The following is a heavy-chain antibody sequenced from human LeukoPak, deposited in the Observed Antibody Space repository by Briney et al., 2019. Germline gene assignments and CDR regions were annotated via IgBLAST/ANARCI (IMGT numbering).Heavy chain of an antibody. CDR3: ARTGTNYYYYYYMDV. V-gene: IGHV4-59*11. CDR1: GGSTSSHY. J-gene: IGHJ6*03. D-gene: IGHD1-7*01. CDR2: IYYSGST. Sequence: SETLSLTCTVSGGSTSSHYWSWIRQPPGKGLEWIGYIYYSGSTNYNPSLKSRVTISVDTSKNQSSLKLSSVTAADTAVYYCARTGTNYYYYYYMDVWGKGTTVTVSS.